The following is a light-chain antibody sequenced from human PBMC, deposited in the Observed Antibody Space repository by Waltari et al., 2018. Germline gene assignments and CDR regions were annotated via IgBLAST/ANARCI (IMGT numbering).Light chain of an antibody. CDR3: QQSYNIPYT. V-gene: IGKV1-39*01. J-gene: IGKJ2*01. Sequence: DIQVTQSPSSLSASVGDTVVITCRARQSVATLLNWYQQKPGKAPNLLIYAASSLQSGVPSRFSGSGSGTDFTHTITSLQPEDFASYYCQQSYNIPYTFGQGTKLEIK. CDR2: AAS. CDR1: QSVATL.